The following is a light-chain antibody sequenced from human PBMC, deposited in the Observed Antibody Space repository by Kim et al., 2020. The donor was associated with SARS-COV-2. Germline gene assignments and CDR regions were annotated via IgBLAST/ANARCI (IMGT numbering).Light chain of an antibody. CDR2: GES. CDR3: QQYNNWPQLT. J-gene: IGKJ4*01. Sequence: SPEERANRTHDASQSDSNTLAWYQQKPCQAPRRLIYGESTRATFIPARFSGSGSGTEFTLTISSLQSEDFAVDYCQQYNNWPQLTFGGGTQVDIK. CDR1: QSDSNT. V-gene: IGKV3-15*01.